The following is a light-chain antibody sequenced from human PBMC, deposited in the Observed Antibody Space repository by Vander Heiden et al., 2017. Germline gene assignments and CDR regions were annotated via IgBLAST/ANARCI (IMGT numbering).Light chain of an antibody. V-gene: IGKV3-11*01. CDR3: QQRSNKPLT. J-gene: IGKJ4*01. Sequence: DIVTTQSPDTLSLSAGERVTITCRASQSISSYLAWYQQKPGQAPRLLIYDASNRTTGIPARFSGSGSGTDFTLTISILDPEDFAVYYCQQRSNKPLTFGEGTKVEIK. CDR2: DAS. CDR1: QSISSY.